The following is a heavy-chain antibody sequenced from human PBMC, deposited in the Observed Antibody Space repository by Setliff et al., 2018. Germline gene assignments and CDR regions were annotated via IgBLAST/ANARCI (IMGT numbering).Heavy chain of an antibody. CDR3: AKAGGYCSGGSCYPIGYYFDY. D-gene: IGHD2-15*01. V-gene: IGHV3-23*01. Sequence: GGSLRLSCAASGFTFSSYAMSWVRQAPGKGLEWVSAISGSGGSTYYADSVKGRFTISRDNSKNTLYQQMNSLRAEDTAVYYCAKAGGYCSGGSCYPIGYYFDYWGQGTLVTVSS. J-gene: IGHJ4*02. CDR1: GFTFSSYA. CDR2: ISGSGGST.